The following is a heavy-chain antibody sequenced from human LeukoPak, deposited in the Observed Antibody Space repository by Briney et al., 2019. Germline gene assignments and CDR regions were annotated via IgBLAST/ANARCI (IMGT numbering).Heavy chain of an antibody. Sequence: TSETLSLTCTVSGGSISSYYWSWIRQPPGKGLEWIGYIYYSGSTYYNPSLKSRVTISVDTSKNQCSLKLSSVTAADTAVYYCARGENILTGYTFDYWGQGTLVTVSS. D-gene: IGHD3-9*01. J-gene: IGHJ4*02. V-gene: IGHV4-30-4*08. CDR1: GGSISSYY. CDR2: IYYSGST. CDR3: ARGENILTGYTFDY.